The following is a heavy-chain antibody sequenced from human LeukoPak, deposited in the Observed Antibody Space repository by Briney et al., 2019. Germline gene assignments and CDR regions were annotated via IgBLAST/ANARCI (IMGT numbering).Heavy chain of an antibody. D-gene: IGHD3-10*01. Sequence: ASVKVSCKASGYTFTSYGISWVRQAPGQGLEWMGWISAYNGNTNYAQKLQGRVTMTTDTSTGTAYMELRSLRSDDTAVYYCARERSQYGMDVWGQGTTVTVSS. CDR1: GYTFTSYG. V-gene: IGHV1-18*01. J-gene: IGHJ6*02. CDR2: ISAYNGNT. CDR3: ARERSQYGMDV.